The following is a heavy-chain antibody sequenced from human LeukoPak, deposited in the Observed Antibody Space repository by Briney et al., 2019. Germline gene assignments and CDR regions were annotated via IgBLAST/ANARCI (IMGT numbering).Heavy chain of an antibody. Sequence: GGSLRLSCAASGFTFSSYEMNWVRQAPGKGLEWVSYIIGSGSTIYYADSVKGRFTISRDNAKNSLYLQMNSLGAEDTAVYYCAREDGNDAFDIWGQGTMVTVSS. CDR3: AREDGNDAFDI. J-gene: IGHJ3*02. CDR1: GFTFSSYE. D-gene: IGHD5-24*01. V-gene: IGHV3-48*03. CDR2: IIGSGSTI.